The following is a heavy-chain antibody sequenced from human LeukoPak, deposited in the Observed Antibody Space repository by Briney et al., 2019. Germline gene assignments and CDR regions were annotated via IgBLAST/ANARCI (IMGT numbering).Heavy chain of an antibody. V-gene: IGHV3-11*04. J-gene: IGHJ4*02. CDR2: ISTSGDTI. Sequence: GGSLRLSCAASGFTFSDSYMSWIRQAPGKGLEWISYISTSGDTIYYADSVKGRFIISRDNAKNSLYLQMNSLRAEDTAVLYCARVGSGWYFDSWGQGTLVTVSS. CDR3: ARVGSGWYFDS. CDR1: GFTFSDSY. D-gene: IGHD6-19*01.